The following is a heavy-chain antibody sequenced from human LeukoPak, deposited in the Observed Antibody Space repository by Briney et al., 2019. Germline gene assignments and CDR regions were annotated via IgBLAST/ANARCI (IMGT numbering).Heavy chain of an antibody. CDR1: GFTFSNYW. CDR2: IKTDGSEK. CDR3: ARDAYYDFWSGYYRDNFDY. V-gene: IGHV3-7*01. D-gene: IGHD3-3*01. J-gene: IGHJ4*02. Sequence: PGGSLRLSCEGSGFTFSNYWMGWVRQAPGKGLQWVANIKTDGSEKYYVDSVKGRFTISRDNAKNSLYLQMNSLRAEDTAVYYCARDAYYDFWSGYYRDNFDYWGQGTLVTVSS.